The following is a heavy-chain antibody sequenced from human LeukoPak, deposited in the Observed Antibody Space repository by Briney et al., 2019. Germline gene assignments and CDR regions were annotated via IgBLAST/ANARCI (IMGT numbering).Heavy chain of an antibody. CDR2: INPNSGGT. J-gene: IGHJ4*02. D-gene: IGHD3-10*01. V-gene: IGHV1-2*02. CDR3: ARGLYGSGSYFDY. Sequence: ASVKVSCKASGYTFTGYYMHWVRQAPGQGLEWMGWINPNSGGTNYAQKFQGRVTMTRDTSISTAYMELSRLGSDDTVVYYCARGLYGSGSYFDYWGQGTLVTVSS. CDR1: GYTFTGYY.